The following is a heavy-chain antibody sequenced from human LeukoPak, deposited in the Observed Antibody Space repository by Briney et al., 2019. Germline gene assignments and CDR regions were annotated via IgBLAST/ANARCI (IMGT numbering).Heavy chain of an antibody. CDR3: ATAASGSPLSNAFDI. V-gene: IGHV1-24*01. CDR2: FDPEDGET. J-gene: IGHJ3*02. CDR1: GYTLTELP. D-gene: IGHD1-26*01. Sequence: ASVKVSCKVSGYTLTELPMHWVRQAPGKGLEWMGGFDPEDGETIYAQKFQGRVTMTEDTSTDPAYMELSSLRSEDTAVYSCATAASGSPLSNAFDIWGQGTMVTVSS.